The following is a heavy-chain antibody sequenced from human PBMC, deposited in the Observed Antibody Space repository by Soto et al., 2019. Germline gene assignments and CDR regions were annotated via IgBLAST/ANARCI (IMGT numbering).Heavy chain of an antibody. CDR1: GFTFSSYA. J-gene: IGHJ4*02. D-gene: IGHD3-16*01. CDR2: LSSAATDA. CDR3: AKGGRTQRTDS. V-gene: IGHV3-23*01. Sequence: EVQLLESGGVLVQPGGSLRLSCAASGFTFSSYAMTWVRQAPGKGLEWVSSLSSAATDAYYADSVKGRFTLSRDNSKNTLYLHMSSLRADDAAVYYCAKGGRTQRTDSWGQGTLVTVSS.